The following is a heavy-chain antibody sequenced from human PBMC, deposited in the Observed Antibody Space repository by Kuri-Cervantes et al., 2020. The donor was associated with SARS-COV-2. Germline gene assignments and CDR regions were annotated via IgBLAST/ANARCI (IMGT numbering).Heavy chain of an antibody. J-gene: IGHJ4*02. D-gene: IGHD3-3*01. CDR1: GYTFTSYY. CDR3: AREGDYWSGYPFDY. CDR2: ISAYNGNT. Sequence: ASVKVSCKASGYTFTSYYMHWVRQAPGQGLEWMGWISAYNGNTNYAQKFQGRVTITRDTSARTAYMEVSSLRSEDTAVFYCAREGDYWSGYPFDYWGQGSLVTVSS. V-gene: IGHV1-18*04.